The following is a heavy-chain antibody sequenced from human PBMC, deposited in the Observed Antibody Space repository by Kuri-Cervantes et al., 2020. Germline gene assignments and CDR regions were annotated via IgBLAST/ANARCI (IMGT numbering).Heavy chain of an antibody. J-gene: IGHJ4*02. Sequence: AAAKVSCKASAYTFTSKGSSWSRRAPGQRLRWMGWISGYNGNTNYDQKLQGRVSMTTATTTSNAYMELMSLRSDDTAVYYCARLKFEGTAGVYYFAYWGQGTLVTVSS. D-gene: IGHD6-13*01. CDR2: ISGYNGNT. V-gene: IGHV1-18*01. CDR3: ARLKFEGTAGVYYFAY. CDR1: AYTFTSKG.